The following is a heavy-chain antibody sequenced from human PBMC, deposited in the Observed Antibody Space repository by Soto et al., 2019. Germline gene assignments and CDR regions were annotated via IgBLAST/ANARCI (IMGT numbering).Heavy chain of an antibody. D-gene: IGHD2-15*01. CDR3: ARGGYCSGGSCYSWYFDL. V-gene: IGHV1-69*13. CDR2: VIPIFGPA. Sequence: GAAVKVSCKACGGTFSRYAISWGRQAPGQGVGWMGGVIPIFGPAPYAQKFQGRVTITADESTSTAYMEMSSLRSEDTAVYYCARGGYCSGGSCYSWYFDLWGRGTLVTVSS. J-gene: IGHJ2*01. CDR1: GGTFSRYA.